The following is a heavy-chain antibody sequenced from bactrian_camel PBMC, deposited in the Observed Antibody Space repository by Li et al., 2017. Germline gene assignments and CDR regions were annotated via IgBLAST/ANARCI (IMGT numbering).Heavy chain of an antibody. Sequence: HVQLVESGGGSVPTGGSLRLSCEASTLPKSNYCMAWFRQAPGKGLEWVSSINGGGTPTYYVDSVKGRFTNSRDNAKNTLYLQMNSLKPEDTAMYYCAAAGPCVHDSPSVPGATYYHSWGQGTQVTVS. CDR2: INGGGTPT. CDR3: AAAGPCVHDSPSVPGATYYHS. D-gene: IGHD7*01. V-gene: IGHV3S1*01. CDR1: TLPKSNYC. J-gene: IGHJ4*01.